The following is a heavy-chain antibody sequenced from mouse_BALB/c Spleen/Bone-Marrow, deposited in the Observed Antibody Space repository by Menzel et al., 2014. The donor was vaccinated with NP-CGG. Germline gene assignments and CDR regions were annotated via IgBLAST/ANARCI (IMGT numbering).Heavy chain of an antibody. CDR2: ISGGGSYT. D-gene: IGHD2-4*01. CDR1: GLTFSNYG. CDR3: ARHAYYDQAEVSFVY. Sequence: EVQVVESGGGLVKSGGSLKLSCAASGLTFSNYGMSWVRQTPEKRLEWVATISGGGSYTFYSDSVKGRFTISRDNAKNNLYLQLSSLRSEDTALYYCARHAYYDQAEVSFVYWGQGTLVTVSA. V-gene: IGHV5-9-2*01. J-gene: IGHJ3*01.